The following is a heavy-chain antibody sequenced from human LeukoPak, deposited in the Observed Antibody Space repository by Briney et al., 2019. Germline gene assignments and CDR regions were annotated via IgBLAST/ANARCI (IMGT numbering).Heavy chain of an antibody. CDR1: GFIFSTYE. CDR3: ARDGRWINYYDGSAPL. D-gene: IGHD3-22*01. V-gene: IGHV3-48*03. Sequence: GGSLRLSCGASGFIFSTYEMNWVRQAPGKGLEWVSYISYSGRTIYYADSVKGRFTISRDNAKNSLYLQMNSLRVEDAAVYYCARDGRWINYYDGSAPLWGQGTLVTVSS. CDR2: ISYSGRTI. J-gene: IGHJ4*02.